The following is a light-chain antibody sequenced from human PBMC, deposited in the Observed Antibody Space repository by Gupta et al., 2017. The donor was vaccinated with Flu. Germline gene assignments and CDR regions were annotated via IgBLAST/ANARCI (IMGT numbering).Light chain of an antibody. Sequence: ESSSDVGAYNYVSWYQQHPGKAPRLMIYEVSNRPSGVPDRFSGSKSGNTASLTISGLQAEDEADYYCCSYAFSSAFGTGTKVTVL. CDR1: SSDVGAYNY. V-gene: IGLV2-11*03. CDR3: CSYAFSSA. CDR2: EVS. J-gene: IGLJ1*01.